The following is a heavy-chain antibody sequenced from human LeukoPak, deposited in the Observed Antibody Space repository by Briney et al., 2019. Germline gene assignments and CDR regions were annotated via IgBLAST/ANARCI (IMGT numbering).Heavy chain of an antibody. Sequence: QSGGSLRLSCAASGFSFSNYGMHWVRQAPGKGLEWVAAIWYDGTHESYGASVKGRFTISRENFKNTLYLQMNSLRVEDTATYYCVRDLALGATGPSTCFDHCGQGTQVTVSS. J-gene: IGHJ4*02. CDR3: VRDLALGATGPSTCFDH. CDR1: GFSFSNYG. CDR2: IWYDGTHE. D-gene: IGHD6-13*01. V-gene: IGHV3-33*01.